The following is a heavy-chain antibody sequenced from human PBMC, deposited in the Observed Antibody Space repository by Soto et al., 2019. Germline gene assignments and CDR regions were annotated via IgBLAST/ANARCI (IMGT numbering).Heavy chain of an antibody. CDR3: ARGENDAFDI. J-gene: IGHJ3*02. V-gene: IGHV4-38-2*01. CDR1: PYSIANAYY. Sequence: SETLSLTCAVSPYSIANAYYWAWIRQPPGKGLEWIGSIYRSGNTYYNLSLKSRVTISVDTSENHFSLKLISVTAADTAVYYCARGENDAFDIWGQGTMVTVSS. CDR2: IYRSGNT.